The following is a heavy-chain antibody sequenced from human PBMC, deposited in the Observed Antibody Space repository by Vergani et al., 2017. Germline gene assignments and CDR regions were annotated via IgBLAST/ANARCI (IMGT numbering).Heavy chain of an antibody. CDR1: GFTFSSYW. CDR3: ARENRAYDFWSGVNYFDY. J-gene: IGHJ4*02. CDR2: IKQDGSEK. Sequence: EVQLVESGGGLVQPGGSLRLSCAASGFTFSSYWMSWVRQAPGKGLEWVANIKQDGSEKYYVDSVKGRFTISRDNAKNSLYLQMNSLRAEDTAVYYCARENRAYDFWSGVNYFDYWGQGTLVTVSS. V-gene: IGHV3-7*01. D-gene: IGHD3-3*01.